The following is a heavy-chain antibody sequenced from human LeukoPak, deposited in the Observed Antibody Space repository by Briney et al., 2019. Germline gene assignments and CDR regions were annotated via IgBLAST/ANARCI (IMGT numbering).Heavy chain of an antibody. V-gene: IGHV1-18*01. CDR2: ISAYNGNT. CDR3: ARVASSWCWFDP. CDR1: GYTFTSCG. Sequence: ASVKVSCKASGYTFTSCGISWVRQAPGQGLEWMGWISAYNGNTNYAQKLQGRVTMTTDTSTSTAYMELRSLRSDDTAVYYCARVASSWCWFDPWGQGTLVTVSS. J-gene: IGHJ5*02. D-gene: IGHD6-13*01.